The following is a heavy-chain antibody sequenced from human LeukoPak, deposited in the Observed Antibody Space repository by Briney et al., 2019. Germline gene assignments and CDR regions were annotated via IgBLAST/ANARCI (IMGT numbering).Heavy chain of an antibody. J-gene: IGHJ3*02. Sequence: GESLKISCKGSGYSFTSYWIDWVRQMPGKGLEWMGIIYPGDSDTRYGPSFQGQVTISADKSISTAYLRWSSLKASDTAMYYCARHGDGYNRDDAFDIWGQGTMVTVSS. D-gene: IGHD5-24*01. CDR2: IYPGDSDT. CDR1: GYSFTSYW. V-gene: IGHV5-51*01. CDR3: ARHGDGYNRDDAFDI.